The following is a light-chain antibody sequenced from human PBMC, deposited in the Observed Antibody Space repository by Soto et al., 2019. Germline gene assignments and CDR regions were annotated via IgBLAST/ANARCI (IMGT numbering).Light chain of an antibody. CDR2: GAS. J-gene: IGKJ2*01. V-gene: IGKV3-20*01. CDR3: QRYGSSQYT. CDR1: QSISSSY. Sequence: EIVLTQSPGTLSLSPGERATLSCRASQSISSSYIAWYQQKPGQAPRLLIYGASSRATGIPDRFSVGGSGTDFTLTISRLQPEDFAVYYCQRYGSSQYTFGQGTKLEIK.